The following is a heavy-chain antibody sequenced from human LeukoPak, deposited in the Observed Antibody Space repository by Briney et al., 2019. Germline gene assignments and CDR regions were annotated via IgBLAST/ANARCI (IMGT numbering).Heavy chain of an antibody. CDR1: GYTFTNYD. D-gene: IGHD6-19*01. CDR3: AREGFIAVAAYGGYYYYYMDV. V-gene: IGHV1-8*03. CDR2: VNPNNANT. J-gene: IGHJ6*03. Sequence: SVKVSCKASGYTFTNYDINWVRQASGQGLEWMGWVNPNNANTGYAQKFQGRVTITRNTSISTAYMELSSLRSEDTAVYYCAREGFIAVAAYGGYYYYYMDVWGKGTTVTVSS.